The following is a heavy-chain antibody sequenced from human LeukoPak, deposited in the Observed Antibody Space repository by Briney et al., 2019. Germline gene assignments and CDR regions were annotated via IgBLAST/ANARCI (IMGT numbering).Heavy chain of an antibody. D-gene: IGHD5-12*01. Sequence: SETLSLTCTVSGGSISSYYWSWIRQPPGKGLEWIGYIYYSGSTIYNPSLKSRVTISVDTSKNQFSLKLSSVTAADTAVYYCARGYSGYDSFDYWGQGTLVTVSS. CDR2: IYYSGST. CDR1: GGSISSYY. CDR3: ARGYSGYDSFDY. V-gene: IGHV4-59*01. J-gene: IGHJ4*02.